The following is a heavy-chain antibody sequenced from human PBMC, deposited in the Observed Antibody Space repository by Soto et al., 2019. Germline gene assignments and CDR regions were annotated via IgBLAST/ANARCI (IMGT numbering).Heavy chain of an antibody. J-gene: IGHJ6*02. D-gene: IGHD5-18*01. CDR2: IIPPFSTA. V-gene: IGHV1-69*01. CDR3: AGASVGTATITLDYSFWHYGMDV. CDR1: GGTFSNYA. Sequence: QVQLVQSGAEVRKPGSSVKVSCKASGGTFSNYALSWVRQAPGRGLEWMGGIIPPFSTANYAQKFQGTATVIADESTCTAYMELSSLRSEDTAVYYCAGASVGTATITLDYSFWHYGMDVWGQGTTVTVAS.